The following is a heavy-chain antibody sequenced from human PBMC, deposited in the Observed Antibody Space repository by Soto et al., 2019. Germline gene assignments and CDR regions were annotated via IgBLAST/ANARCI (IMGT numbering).Heavy chain of an antibody. CDR2: INAGNGNT. CDR3: ARELSDYYDSSGGPFDY. J-gene: IGHJ4*02. Sequence: QVQLVQSGAEVKKPGASVKVSCKASGYTFTSYAMHWVRQAPGQRLEWMGWINAGNGNTKYSQKFQGRVTITRDTSASTAYMELSSLRSEDTAVYYCARELSDYYDSSGGPFDYWGQGTLVTVSS. CDR1: GYTFTSYA. V-gene: IGHV1-3*01. D-gene: IGHD3-22*01.